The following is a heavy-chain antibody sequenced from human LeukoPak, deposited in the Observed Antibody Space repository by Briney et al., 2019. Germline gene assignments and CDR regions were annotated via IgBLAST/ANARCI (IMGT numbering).Heavy chain of an antibody. Sequence: SVKVSCKASGGTFSSYTFSWVRQAPGQGLEWMGRTIVFLGIVNYAQKFQDRVTITADKSTSTVYMELTSLKSEDTAMYYCARTDYGSGSSHWGQGTLLTVST. D-gene: IGHD3-10*01. CDR1: GGTFSSYT. V-gene: IGHV1-69*02. J-gene: IGHJ4*02. CDR3: ARTDYGSGSSH. CDR2: TIVFLGIV.